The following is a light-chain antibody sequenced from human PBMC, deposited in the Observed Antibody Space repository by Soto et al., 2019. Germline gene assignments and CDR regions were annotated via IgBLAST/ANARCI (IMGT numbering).Light chain of an antibody. V-gene: IGKV2-30*01. CDR2: KVS. J-gene: IGKJ1*01. Sequence: EVDMTQSPLSLSVRLGQPASISCKSTHSLVYSDGNTYLNWFQQRPGQSPRRLIDKVSNRDSGFTDRLSGSGSGTDFTLKISRVEAEDVGGYDCMQGIHWPPTFGQATTVEIK. CDR3: MQGIHWPPT. CDR1: HSLVYSDGNTY.